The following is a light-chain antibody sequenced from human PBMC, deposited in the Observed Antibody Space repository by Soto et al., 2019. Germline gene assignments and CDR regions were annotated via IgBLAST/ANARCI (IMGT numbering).Light chain of an antibody. CDR3: CSYAASSTYV. CDR1: SSDVGNYNL. V-gene: IGLV2-23*01. J-gene: IGLJ1*01. CDR2: EDS. Sequence: LTQPASVSGSPGQSITISCTGTSSDVGNYNLVSWYQQHPGKAPKLMIYEDSKRPSGVSNRFSGSKSGNTASLTISGLQAEDEADYYCCSYAASSTYVFGTGTKVTVL.